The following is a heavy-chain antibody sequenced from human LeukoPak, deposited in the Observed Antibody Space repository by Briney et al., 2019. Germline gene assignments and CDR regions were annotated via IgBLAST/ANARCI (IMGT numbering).Heavy chain of an antibody. CDR1: GYTFTDYA. J-gene: IGHJ4*02. CDR2: INAGNGDT. D-gene: IGHD2-2*02. V-gene: IGHV1-3*01. CDR3: ARIPPGY. Sequence: ASVKVSCKASGYTFTDYALHWVRQAPGQRLEWMGWINAGNGDTKYSQKFQGRVTITRDTSASTAYMELSSLRSEDTAVYYCARIPPGYWGQGTLVTVSS.